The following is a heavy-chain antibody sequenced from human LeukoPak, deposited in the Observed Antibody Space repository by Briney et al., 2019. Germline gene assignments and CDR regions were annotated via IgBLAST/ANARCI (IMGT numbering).Heavy chain of an antibody. CDR2: FAGSGDRT. CDR3: AKRASGASYYAAFDI. V-gene: IGHV3-23*01. Sequence: GGSLRLSCAASGFTFSKYDMNWVRQAPGKGLEWVSGFAGSGDRTYYSDSVKGRFTISKDNFKMTLYLQMNSLRAEDTAVYYCAKRASGASYYAAFDIWGQGTMVAVSS. D-gene: IGHD3-10*01. J-gene: IGHJ3*02. CDR1: GFTFSKYD.